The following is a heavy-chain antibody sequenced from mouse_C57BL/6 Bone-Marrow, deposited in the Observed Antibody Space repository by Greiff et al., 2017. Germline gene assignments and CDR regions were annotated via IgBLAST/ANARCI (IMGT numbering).Heavy chain of an antibody. Sequence: VQLQQSGPELVKPGASVKMSCTASGYTFNDYNMHWVKQSHGKSLEWIGYINPNNGGTSYNQKFKGKATLTVNKSSSTAYMELRSLTSEDSAVYDCARRGTTVVASYPWYFDVWGTGTRVTVSS. J-gene: IGHJ1*03. D-gene: IGHD1-1*01. CDR2: INPNNGGT. CDR1: GYTFNDYN. V-gene: IGHV1-22*01. CDR3: ARRGTTVVASYPWYFDV.